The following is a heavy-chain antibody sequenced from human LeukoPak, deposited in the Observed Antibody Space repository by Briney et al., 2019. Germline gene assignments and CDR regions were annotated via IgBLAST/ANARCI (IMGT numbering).Heavy chain of an antibody. V-gene: IGHV4-34*01. Sequence: RASETLSLTCAVYGGSFSGYYWSWIRQPPGKGLEWIGEINHSGSTNYNPSLKSRVTISVDTSKNQFSLKLSSVTAADTAVYYCARPQAYYYDSSGYYPYFDYWGQGTLVTVSS. CDR2: INHSGST. D-gene: IGHD3-22*01. CDR3: ARPQAYYYDSSGYYPYFDY. CDR1: GGSFSGYY. J-gene: IGHJ4*02.